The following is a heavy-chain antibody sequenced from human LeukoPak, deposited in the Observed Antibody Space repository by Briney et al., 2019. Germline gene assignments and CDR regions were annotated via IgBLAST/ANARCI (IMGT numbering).Heavy chain of an antibody. Sequence: PGGSLRLSCAASGFTFTRYAMKWVRQAPGKGLEWVSAVSGPCDNTYYADSVKGRFTISRDNYKNTVYLQMNSLRAGDTAVYYCAREATSSSGWYIDYWGQGTLVTVS. CDR3: AREATSSSGWYIDY. J-gene: IGHJ4*02. V-gene: IGHV3-23*01. CDR1: GFTFTRYA. CDR2: VSGPCDNT. D-gene: IGHD6-25*01.